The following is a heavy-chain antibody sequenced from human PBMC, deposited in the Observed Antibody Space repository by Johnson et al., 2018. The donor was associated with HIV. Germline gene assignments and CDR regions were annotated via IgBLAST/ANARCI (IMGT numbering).Heavy chain of an antibody. Sequence: VQLVESGGGVVQPGRSLRLSCAASGFTFDDYGMSWVRQGPGKGLEWVSLVSWDGDSTYYADSVKGRFTISRDNSKNSLYLQMNRLRTEDTAVYYCAKTQNSRMVVGSVFNNWGQGTMVTVSS. J-gene: IGHJ3*02. D-gene: IGHD3-10*01. CDR1: GFTFDDYG. CDR2: VSWDGDST. CDR3: AKTQNSRMVVGSVFNN. V-gene: IGHV3-43*02.